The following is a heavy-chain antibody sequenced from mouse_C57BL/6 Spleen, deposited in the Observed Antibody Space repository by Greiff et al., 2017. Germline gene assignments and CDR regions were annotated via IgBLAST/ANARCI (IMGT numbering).Heavy chain of an antibody. CDR2: IDPETGGT. CDR3: TRRPH. CDR1: GYTFTDYE. V-gene: IGHV1-15*01. J-gene: IGHJ2*01. Sequence: QVHVKQSGAELVRPGASVTLSCKASGYTFTDYEMHWVKQTPVHGLEWIGAIDPETGGTAYNQKFKGKAILTADKSSSTAYMELRSLTSEDSAVYYCTRRPHWGQGTTLTVSS.